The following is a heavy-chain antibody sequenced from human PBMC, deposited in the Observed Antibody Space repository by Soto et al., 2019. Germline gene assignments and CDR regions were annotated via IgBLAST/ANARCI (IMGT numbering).Heavy chain of an antibody. CDR3: ARGRTYGMDV. CDR2: IDSDGSIT. CDR1: GFTFGSYW. V-gene: IGHV3-74*01. Sequence: EVQLVESGGGLVQPGGSLRVSCAASGFTFGSYWMNWVRQAPGKGLVWVSRIDSDGSITTYADSVKGRFTTSRDNAKNTLYLQMSSLRVEDTAVYYCARGRTYGMDVWGQGTTVTVSS. J-gene: IGHJ6*02.